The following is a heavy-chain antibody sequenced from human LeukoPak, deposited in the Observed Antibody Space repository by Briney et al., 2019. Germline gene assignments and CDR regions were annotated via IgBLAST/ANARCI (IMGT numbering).Heavy chain of an antibody. V-gene: IGHV4-4*02. CDR2: IYHSGST. J-gene: IGHJ4*02. D-gene: IGHD3-10*01. CDR3: ARSGVGESPFGY. Sequence: SETLSLTCAVSGGSISSSNWWSWVLQPPGKGLEWIGEIYHSGSTNYKPSLKSRVTISVDKSKNQFALKLSSVTAADTAVYYCARSGVGESPFGYWGQGTLVTVSS. CDR1: GGSISSSNW.